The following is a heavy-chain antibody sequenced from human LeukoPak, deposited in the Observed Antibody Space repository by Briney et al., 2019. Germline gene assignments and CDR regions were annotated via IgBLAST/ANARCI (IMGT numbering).Heavy chain of an antibody. CDR2: INNSGGST. J-gene: IGHJ4*02. CDR1: GFTFSSHG. D-gene: IGHD7-27*01. Sequence: GGTLRLSCGASGFTFSSHGMNWVRQAPGKGLEWVSGINNSGGSTYYADSVKGRFTISRDNSKNTLYLQMNSLRAEDTAVYYCARVNWARLDYWGREPWSPSPQ. CDR3: ARVNWARLDY. V-gene: IGHV3-23*01.